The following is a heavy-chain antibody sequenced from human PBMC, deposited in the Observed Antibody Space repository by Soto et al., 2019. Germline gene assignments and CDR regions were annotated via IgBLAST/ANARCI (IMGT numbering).Heavy chain of an antibody. J-gene: IGHJ4*02. CDR1: GGSISSGGYY. Sequence: PSETLSLTCTVSGGSISSGGYYWSWVRQAPGKGLEWVANIKQDGSEKYYVDSVKGRFTISRDNAKNSLYLQMNSLRAEDTAVYYCARDLVASYWGQGTLVTVSS. CDR3: ARDLVASY. CDR2: IKQDGSEK. V-gene: IGHV3-7*01.